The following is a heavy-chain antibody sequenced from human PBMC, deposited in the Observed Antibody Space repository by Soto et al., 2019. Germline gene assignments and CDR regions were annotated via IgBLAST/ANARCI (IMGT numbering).Heavy chain of an antibody. CDR2: IYPGDSDT. CDR1: GYTFTIYW. Sequence: GESLNISCRGSGYTFTIYWIGWVRQITGKGLECMGIIYPGDSDTRYSPSFQGQVTISADKSISTAYLQWSSLKASDTAMYYCARTAAAGKYYYGMDVWGQGTTVTVSS. V-gene: IGHV5-51*01. J-gene: IGHJ6*02. CDR3: ARTAAAGKYYYGMDV. D-gene: IGHD6-13*01.